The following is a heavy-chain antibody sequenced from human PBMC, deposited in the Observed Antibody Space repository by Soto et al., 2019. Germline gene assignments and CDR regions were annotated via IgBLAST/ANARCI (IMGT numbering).Heavy chain of an antibody. CDR2: IYNGGST. D-gene: IGHD3-3*01. CDR1: CGYCISLGCR. V-gene: IGHV4-30-4*01. CDR3: ARAPVGLDTISYFDY. J-gene: IGHJ4*02. Sequence: PLEPLPLTKTVSCGYCISLGCRGARIRLPPGKGLEWIGYIYNGGSTYYRPSLESRMQMSLDATRNHYSLRLTSVTAAQTAVYFCARAPVGLDTISYFDYWGQGNLVTVSS.